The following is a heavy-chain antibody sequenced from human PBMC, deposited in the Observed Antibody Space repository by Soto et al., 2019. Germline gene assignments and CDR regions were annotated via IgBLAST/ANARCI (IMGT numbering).Heavy chain of an antibody. CDR1: GTYTHSGGFT. D-gene: IGHD3-16*02. J-gene: IGHJ6*01. Sequence: PSETRPLTCSVSGTYTHSGGFTWTWIRQHAWKGLEWLVYISHSGSTDYTPSLKRRLSISGDTSKNHFSLTLTSVTSSDADVYYCATIGVSGYLAVWGQGTTVTVSS. CDR2: ISHSGST. V-gene: IGHV4-31*03. CDR3: ATIGVSGYLAV.